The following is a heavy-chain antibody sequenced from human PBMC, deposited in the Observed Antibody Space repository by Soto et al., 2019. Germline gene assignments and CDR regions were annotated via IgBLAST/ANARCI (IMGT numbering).Heavy chain of an antibody. CDR3: AREWGAVAPLGYYGMDV. V-gene: IGHV1-46*01. Sequence: GASVKVSCKASGYTFTSYYMHWVRQAPGQGLEWMGIINPSGGSTSYAQKFQGRVTMTRDTSTSTVYMELSSLRSEDTAVYYCAREWGAVAPLGYYGMDVWGQGTTVTVSS. J-gene: IGHJ6*02. CDR2: INPSGGST. CDR1: GYTFTSYY. D-gene: IGHD6-19*01.